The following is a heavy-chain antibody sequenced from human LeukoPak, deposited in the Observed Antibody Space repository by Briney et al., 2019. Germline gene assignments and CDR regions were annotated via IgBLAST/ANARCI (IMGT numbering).Heavy chain of an antibody. CDR3: ARGRIQLWSPFDY. V-gene: IGHV3-64*01. CDR2: ISSNGGST. J-gene: IGHJ4*02. Sequence: AGGSLRLSCAASGFTFSSYAMHWARKPQGKGREYVSAISSNGGSTYYANSVKGRFAISRDNSKNTLYLQMGSLRAEDMAVYYCARGRIQLWSPFDYWGQGTLVTVSS. CDR1: GFTFSSYA. D-gene: IGHD5-18*01.